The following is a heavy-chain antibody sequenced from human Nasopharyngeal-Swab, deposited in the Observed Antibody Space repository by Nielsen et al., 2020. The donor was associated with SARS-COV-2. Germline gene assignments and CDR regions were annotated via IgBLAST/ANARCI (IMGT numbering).Heavy chain of an antibody. D-gene: IGHD3-10*01. CDR2: IIPIFGTA. J-gene: IGHJ3*02. Sequence: SVKVSCKASAGTFSSYAVSWVRQAPGQGLEWMGGIIPIFGTANYAQKFQGRVTTTADESTSTAFMELSSLRSEDTAVYYCAGWITMIRGATFDIWGQGTMVTVSS. V-gene: IGHV1-69*13. CDR1: AGTFSSYA. CDR3: AGWITMIRGATFDI.